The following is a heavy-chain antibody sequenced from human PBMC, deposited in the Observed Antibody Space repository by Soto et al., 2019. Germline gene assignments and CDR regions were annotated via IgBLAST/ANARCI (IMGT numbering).Heavy chain of an antibody. CDR2: ISYDASKK. Sequence: GGSLRLSCAASGFTFSSHGMHWVRQAPGKGLEWVAGISYDASKKYYADSVKGRFTISRDNPMNTLYLQMNSLGAEVTAVYYCAKAEDAYNYLYYFDYWGQGTLVTVSS. D-gene: IGHD5-12*01. CDR1: GFTFSSHG. J-gene: IGHJ4*02. CDR3: AKAEDAYNYLYYFDY. V-gene: IGHV3-30*18.